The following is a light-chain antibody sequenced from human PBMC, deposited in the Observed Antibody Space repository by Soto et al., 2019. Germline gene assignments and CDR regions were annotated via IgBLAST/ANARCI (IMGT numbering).Light chain of an antibody. CDR3: QQLSTYPLT. Sequence: IKLTQSPSSLSASVGDRVTITCRASQGISSYLSWYQQKPGKAPKLLIYAASTLQSGVPSRFSGSGSGTDFTLTITSLQPEDSATYFCQQLSTYPLTFGGGTKVDI. J-gene: IGKJ4*01. V-gene: IGKV1-9*01. CDR2: AAS. CDR1: QGISSY.